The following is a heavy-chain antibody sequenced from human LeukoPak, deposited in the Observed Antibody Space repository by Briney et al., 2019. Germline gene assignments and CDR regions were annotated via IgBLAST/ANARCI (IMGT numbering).Heavy chain of an antibody. CDR3: ARHLTAAEDYCYYYMDV. Sequence: SGESLKISCKGSGYSFTSYWIGWVHQMPGKGLEWTGIIYPGDSDTRYSPSFQGQVTISADKPISTAYLQWSSLKASDTAMYYCARHLTAAEDYCYYYMDVWGKGTTVTVSS. CDR2: IYPGDSDT. D-gene: IGHD2-2*01. CDR1: GYSFTSYW. V-gene: IGHV5-51*07. J-gene: IGHJ6*03.